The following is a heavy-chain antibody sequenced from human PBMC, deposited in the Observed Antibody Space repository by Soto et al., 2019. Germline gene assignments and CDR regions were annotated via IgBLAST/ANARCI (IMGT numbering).Heavy chain of an antibody. J-gene: IGHJ6*04. CDR1: GGTFSSYA. Sequence: GASVKVSCKASGGTFSSYAISWVRQAPGQRLEWMGGIIPIFGKAKYSQKFQGRVTITRDTSASTAYMELSSLRSEDTAVYYCASLYGSGFYGVWGKGTTVTVSS. D-gene: IGHD3-10*01. V-gene: IGHV1-69*05. CDR3: ASLYGSGFYGV. CDR2: IIPIFGKA.